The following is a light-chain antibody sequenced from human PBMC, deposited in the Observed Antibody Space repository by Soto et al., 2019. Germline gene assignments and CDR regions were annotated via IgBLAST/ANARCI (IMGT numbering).Light chain of an antibody. CDR2: EVV. CDR3: TSYAGSNTYV. Sequence: QSVLTQPPSASGSPGQSVTISCTGTKNDIGVYDFVSWYQHHPGKAPRLIIYEVVQRPSGVPDRFSGSKSGNTASLTVSGLQAAHEADYFCTSYAGSNTYVFGSGTKLTVL. CDR1: KNDIGVYDF. V-gene: IGLV2-8*01. J-gene: IGLJ1*01.